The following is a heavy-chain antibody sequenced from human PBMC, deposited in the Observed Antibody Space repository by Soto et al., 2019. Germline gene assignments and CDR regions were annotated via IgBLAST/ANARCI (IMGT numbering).Heavy chain of an antibody. J-gene: IGHJ4*02. CDR1: GFTFSSYE. CDR3: ARNWNDEAFDY. D-gene: IGHD1-1*01. V-gene: IGHV3-48*03. Sequence: EVQLVESGGGLVQPGGSLRLSCAASGFTFSSYEMNWVRQAPGKGLEWVSHITSRSDTIYYADSVKGRFTISRDNAKNSLYLQMNSLRAEDTAVYYCARNWNDEAFDYWGQGTLVTVSS. CDR2: ITSRSDTI.